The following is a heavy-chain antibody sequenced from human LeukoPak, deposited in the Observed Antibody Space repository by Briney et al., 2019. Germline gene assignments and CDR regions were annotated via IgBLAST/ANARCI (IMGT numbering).Heavy chain of an antibody. CDR1: GFTFSSYG. Sequence: QSGGSLRLSCAASGFTFSSYGMHWVRQAPGKGLEWVAVISYDGSNKYYADSVKGRFTISRDNSKNTLYLQMNSLRAEDTAVYYCAKSGSSGYSGSFDYWGQGTLVTVSS. D-gene: IGHD5-12*01. CDR3: AKSGSSGYSGSFDY. J-gene: IGHJ4*02. CDR2: ISYDGSNK. V-gene: IGHV3-30*18.